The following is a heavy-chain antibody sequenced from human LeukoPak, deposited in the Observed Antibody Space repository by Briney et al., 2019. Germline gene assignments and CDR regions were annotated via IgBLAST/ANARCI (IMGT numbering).Heavy chain of an antibody. J-gene: IGHJ1*01. Sequence: PGGSLRLSCAASGFTFSSYWMDWVRQAPGKGLVWVSRINSDGSSTNYADSVKGRFTISRDNAKNTLYLQMNSLRADDTAVYYCARAAQTYYYGSGLQYFQHWGQGTLVTVSS. V-gene: IGHV3-74*01. CDR1: GFTFSSYW. CDR3: ARAAQTYYYGSGLQYFQH. CDR2: INSDGSST. D-gene: IGHD3-10*01.